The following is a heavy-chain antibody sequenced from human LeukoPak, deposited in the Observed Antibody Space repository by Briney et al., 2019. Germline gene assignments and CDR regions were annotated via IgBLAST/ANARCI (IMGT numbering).Heavy chain of an antibody. CDR3: ARADYGAKTAYYYYYMDV. J-gene: IGHJ6*03. D-gene: IGHD4/OR15-4a*01. V-gene: IGHV4-4*07. CDR2: IYTSGST. Sequence: SETLSLTCTVSGGSISSYYWSWIRQPAGKGLEWIGRIYTSGSTNYNPSLKSRVTISVDTSKNQFSLTLSSVTAADTAVYYCARADYGAKTAYYYYYMDVWGKGTTVTVSS. CDR1: GGSISSYY.